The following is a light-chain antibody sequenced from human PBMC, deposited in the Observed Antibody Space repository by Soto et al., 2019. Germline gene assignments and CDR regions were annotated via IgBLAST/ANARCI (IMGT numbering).Light chain of an antibody. V-gene: IGLV1-40*01. Sequence: QSVLTQPPSVSGTPGQRVTISCTGSSSNIGAGYDVHWYQQFPGSAPKLLIYANANRPSGVPDRFSGSRSGTSASLAITGLQPEDEADYYCQSHDDSPSASVFGTGTKLTVL. CDR2: ANA. CDR1: SSNIGAGYD. J-gene: IGLJ1*01. CDR3: QSHDDSPSASV.